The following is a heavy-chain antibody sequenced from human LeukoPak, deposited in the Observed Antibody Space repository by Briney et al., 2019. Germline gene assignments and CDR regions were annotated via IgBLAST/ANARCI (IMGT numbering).Heavy chain of an antibody. CDR1: GGSFSGYY. J-gene: IGHJ4*02. V-gene: IGHV4-34*01. CDR2: ITHSGST. CDR3: ARGWVVYCSSTSCYLPFDY. D-gene: IGHD2-2*01. Sequence: SETLSLTCAVYGGSFSGYYWSWIRQPPGKGLEWIGEITHSGSTNYNPSLKSRVTISVDTSKNQFSLKLSSVTAADTAVYYCARGWVVYCSSTSCYLPFDYWGQGTLVTVSS.